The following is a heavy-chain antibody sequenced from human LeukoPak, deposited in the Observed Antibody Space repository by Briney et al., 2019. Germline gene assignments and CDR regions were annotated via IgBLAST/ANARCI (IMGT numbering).Heavy chain of an antibody. CDR1: GFTFSSYS. CDR3: ARDPKQQLVLDY. CDR2: ISSSSSYI. D-gene: IGHD6-13*01. Sequence: PGGSLRLSCAASGFTFSSYSMNWVRQAPGKGLEWVSSISSSSSYIYYADSVKGRFTISRDNSKNTLYLQMNSLRAEDTAVYYCARDPKQQLVLDYWGQGTLVTVSS. J-gene: IGHJ4*02. V-gene: IGHV3-21*01.